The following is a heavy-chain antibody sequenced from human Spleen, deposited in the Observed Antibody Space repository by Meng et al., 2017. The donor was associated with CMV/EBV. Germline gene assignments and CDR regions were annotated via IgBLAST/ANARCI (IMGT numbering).Heavy chain of an antibody. V-gene: IGHV1-2*02. D-gene: IGHD7-27*01. CDR1: GYTFNNYA. CDR2: IHPHRGDT. Sequence: ASVKVSCKASGYTFNNYAMNWVRQAPGQGLEWMGWIHPHRGDTNYAQQFQGRVTLTRDTSINTGYMELTRLTSDDTAVYYCARDNNWGPDYWGQGTLVTVSS. CDR3: ARDNNWGPDY. J-gene: IGHJ4*02.